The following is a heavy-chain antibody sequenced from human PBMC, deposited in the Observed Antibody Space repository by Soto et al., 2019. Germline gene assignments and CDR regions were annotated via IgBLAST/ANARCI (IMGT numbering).Heavy chain of an antibody. D-gene: IGHD4-4*01. J-gene: IGHJ6*02. Sequence: GGSLRLSCVASRITFIGYWMSWVRQAPGRGLEWVATIRQDGGQMYYVDSVKGRFTISRDRAKNTPYLQMNSLRAEDTAVYYCAKAPLGDYSSKYSYYATDVWGQGTTVTVSS. CDR1: RITFIGYW. CDR3: AKAPLGDYSSKYSYYATDV. CDR2: IRQDGGQM. V-gene: IGHV3-7*05.